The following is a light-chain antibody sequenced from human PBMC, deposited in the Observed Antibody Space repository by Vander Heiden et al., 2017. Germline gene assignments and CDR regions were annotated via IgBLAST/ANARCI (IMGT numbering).Light chain of an antibody. Sequence: DIVLIQSPHSLASSLRERATITCKSSQSVLYSSNNKNYLAWYQQKPGQPPKLLIYWASTRESGVPDRFSGSGSGTDFTLTISSLQAEDVAVYYCQQYYSTPQTFGQGTKVEIK. CDR2: WAS. J-gene: IGKJ1*01. V-gene: IGKV4-1*01. CDR1: QSVLYSSNNKNY. CDR3: QQYYSTPQT.